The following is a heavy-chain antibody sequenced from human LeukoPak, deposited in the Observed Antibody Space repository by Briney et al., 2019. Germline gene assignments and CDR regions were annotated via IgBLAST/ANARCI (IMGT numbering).Heavy chain of an antibody. CDR3: ARDKWIQHNYFDY. CDR1: GFTFSSYG. D-gene: IGHD5-18*01. J-gene: IGHJ4*02. Sequence: GGSLRLSCAASGFTFSSYGMHWVRQAPGKGLEGVAVIRYDGSNKYYADSVKGRFTISRDNSKNTLYLQMNSLRAEDTAVYYCARDKWIQHNYFDYWGQGTLVTVSS. V-gene: IGHV3-33*01. CDR2: IRYDGSNK.